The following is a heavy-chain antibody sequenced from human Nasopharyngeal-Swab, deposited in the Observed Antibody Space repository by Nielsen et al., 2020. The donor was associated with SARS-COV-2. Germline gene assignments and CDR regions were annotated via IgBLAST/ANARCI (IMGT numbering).Heavy chain of an antibody. CDR2: ISYDGSNK. CDR3: ARVLPHFDY. Sequence: GESLKISCAASGFTFSTYAIHWVRQAPGKGLEWVAVISYDGSNKYYADSVKGRFTISRDNSKNTLYLQMNSLRAEDTAVYYCARVLPHFDYWGQGTLVTVSS. J-gene: IGHJ4*02. V-gene: IGHV3-30-3*01. CDR1: GFTFSTYA. D-gene: IGHD4/OR15-4a*01.